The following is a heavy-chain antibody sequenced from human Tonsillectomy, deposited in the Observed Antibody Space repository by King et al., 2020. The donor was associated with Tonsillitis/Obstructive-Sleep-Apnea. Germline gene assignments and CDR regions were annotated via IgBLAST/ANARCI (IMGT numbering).Heavy chain of an antibody. V-gene: IGHV1-8*01. CDR2: MNPNSGNT. D-gene: IGHD3-3*01. J-gene: IGHJ6*03. CDR3: AGQPSRRTTRGIFVVVTPPSFYYYMDV. Sequence: QLVQSGAEVKKPGASVKVSCKASGYTFTSYDINWVRQATGQGLEWMGWMNPNSGNTGYAQKFKGRVTMTRNTSISTAYMELSSLRSEDTAVYYCAGQPSRRTTRGIFVVVTPPSFYYYMDVWGKGTTGTGSS. CDR1: GYTFTSYD.